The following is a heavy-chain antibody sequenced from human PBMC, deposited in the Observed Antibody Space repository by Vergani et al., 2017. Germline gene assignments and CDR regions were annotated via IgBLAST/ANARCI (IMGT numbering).Heavy chain of an antibody. V-gene: IGHV3-23*01. J-gene: IGHJ4*02. CDR2: ISGQNFRT. Sequence: EVHLLESGGGLIQPGGSLRISCAASGFTFDNYAMTWVRQAPGKGLQWVSGISGQNFRTHYADSVKGRFTISRDDSKNTLFLQMNSLRTEDTAVYYCAKLPDYSNYGYFDYWGQGTLVTVSS. CDR3: AKLPDYSNYGYFDY. D-gene: IGHD4-11*01. CDR1: GFTFDNYA.